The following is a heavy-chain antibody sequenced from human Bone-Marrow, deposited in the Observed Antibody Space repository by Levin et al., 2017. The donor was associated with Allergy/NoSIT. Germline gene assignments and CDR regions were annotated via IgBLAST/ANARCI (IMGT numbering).Heavy chain of an antibody. CDR3: AREPPSSSWNKEDYFDY. Sequence: GESLKISCAASGFTVSSNYMSWVRQAPGKGLEWVSVIYSGGSTYYADSVKGRFTISRDNSKNTLYLQMNSLRAEDTAVYYCAREPPSSSWNKEDYFDYWGQGTLVTVSS. V-gene: IGHV3-53*01. J-gene: IGHJ4*02. CDR1: GFTVSSNY. D-gene: IGHD6-13*01. CDR2: IYSGGST.